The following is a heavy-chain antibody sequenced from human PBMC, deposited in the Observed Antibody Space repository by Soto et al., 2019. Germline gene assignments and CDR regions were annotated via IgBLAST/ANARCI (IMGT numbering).Heavy chain of an antibody. CDR1: GFTFSSYS. J-gene: IGHJ4*02. CDR3: AKSFFGRLQGYFDY. Sequence: GGSLRLSCAASGFTFSSYSMNWVRQAPGKGLEWVAVILYDRSNKYYADSVKGRFTISRDNSKNTLYLQMNSLRAEDTAVYYCAKSFFGRLQGYFDYWGQGTLVTVSS. V-gene: IGHV3-30*18. D-gene: IGHD4-4*01. CDR2: ILYDRSNK.